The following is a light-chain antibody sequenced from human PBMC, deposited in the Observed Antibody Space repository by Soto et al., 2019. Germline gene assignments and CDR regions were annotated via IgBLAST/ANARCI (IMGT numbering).Light chain of an antibody. CDR3: QSYESSLSGWI. CDR2: GNT. CDR1: SSNIGAGYE. J-gene: IGLJ2*01. V-gene: IGLV1-40*01. Sequence: QSVLTQPPSVSGVPGQRVTISCTGSSSNIGAGYEVHWYQQIPGTAPKLLIYGNTNRPSGVPDRFSASKSGTSASLAITGLQAEDEADYYCQSYESSLSGWIFGGGTKLTVL.